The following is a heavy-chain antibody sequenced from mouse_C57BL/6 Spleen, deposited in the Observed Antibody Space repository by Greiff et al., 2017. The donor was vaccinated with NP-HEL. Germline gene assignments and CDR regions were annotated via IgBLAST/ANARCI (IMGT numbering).Heavy chain of an antibody. Sequence: EVQGVESGGGLVKPGGSLKLSCAASGFTFSSYAMSWVRQTPEKRLEWVATISDGGSYTYYPDYVKGRFTISRDNAKNNLYLQMSHLKSEDTAMYYCARDYGNYEDYYAMDYWGQGTSVTVSS. CDR1: GFTFSSYA. J-gene: IGHJ4*01. CDR3: ARDYGNYEDYYAMDY. V-gene: IGHV5-4*01. D-gene: IGHD2-1*01. CDR2: ISDGGSYT.